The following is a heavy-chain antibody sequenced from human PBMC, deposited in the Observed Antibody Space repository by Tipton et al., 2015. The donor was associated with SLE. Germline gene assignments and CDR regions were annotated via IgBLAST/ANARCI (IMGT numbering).Heavy chain of an antibody. V-gene: IGHV4-61*01. CDR2: IYYSGST. Sequence: TLSLTCTVSGGSVSSGSYYWSWIRQPPGKGLEWIGYIYYSGSTNYNPSLKSRVTISVDTSKNQFSLKLSSVTAADTAVYYCARVANVDIVTTPAFDIWGQGTMVTVSS. CDR3: ARVANVDIVTTPAFDI. J-gene: IGHJ3*02. CDR1: GGSVSSGSYY. D-gene: IGHD5-12*01.